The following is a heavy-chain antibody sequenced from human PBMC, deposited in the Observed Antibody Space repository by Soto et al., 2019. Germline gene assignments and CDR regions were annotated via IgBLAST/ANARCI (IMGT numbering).Heavy chain of an antibody. D-gene: IGHD3-16*02. Sequence: SETLSLTCTVSGGSISSYYWSWIRQPPGKGLEWIGYIYYSGSTNYNPSLQSRVTISVDTSKNQFSLKLSSVTAADTAVYYCARGTYPGSVAYWGQGTLVTVSS. J-gene: IGHJ4*02. CDR1: GGSISSYY. CDR2: IYYSGST. CDR3: ARGTYPGSVAY. V-gene: IGHV4-59*01.